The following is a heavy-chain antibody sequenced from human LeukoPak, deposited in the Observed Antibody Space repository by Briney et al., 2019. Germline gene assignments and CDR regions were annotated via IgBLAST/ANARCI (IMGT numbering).Heavy chain of an antibody. CDR2: IWYDGSNK. D-gene: IGHD4-17*01. V-gene: IGHV3-33*01. CDR3: TSEIEGGDYGDLGDAFDL. CDR1: GFTFSNFG. Sequence: GGSLRLSCAASGFTFSNFGMHWVRQAPGKGLEWLAVIWYDGSNKFYADSVKGRFTISRDNSRNTVYLQMNSLRADDTAVYYCTSEIEGGDYGDLGDAFDLWGQGAMVIVSS. J-gene: IGHJ3*01.